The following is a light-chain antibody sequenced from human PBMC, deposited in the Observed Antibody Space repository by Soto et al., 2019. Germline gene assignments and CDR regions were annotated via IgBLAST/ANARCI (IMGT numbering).Light chain of an antibody. CDR2: GAS. Sequence: EIGLTQSPGTLSLSPGGRATLSCRASQSVSRNYVAWYQQKPGQAPRLLIYGASSRATGIPDRFSGSGSGTDFTLTIRRLEPEDFAVYYCQQYGSSYPWTFGQGTKVDIK. CDR3: QQYGSSYPWT. J-gene: IGKJ1*01. CDR1: QSVSRNY. V-gene: IGKV3-20*01.